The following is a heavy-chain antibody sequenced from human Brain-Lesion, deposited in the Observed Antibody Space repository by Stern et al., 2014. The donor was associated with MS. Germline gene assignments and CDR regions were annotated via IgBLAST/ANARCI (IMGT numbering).Heavy chain of an antibody. D-gene: IGHD3-3*01. CDR2: INPNTGGK. V-gene: IGHV1-2*02. Sequence: QVQLVQSGAEVKKPGASVKVSCKTSGYIFTGYYIHWVRQAPGQGLEWMAWINPNTGGKKYAQKFQGRVTMSRDTSISTAYVRLSSLTSDDTAVYYCARDQRGITIFGVVTDYYYLGMDVWGQGTTVTVSS. CDR3: ARDQRGITIFGVVTDYYYLGMDV. J-gene: IGHJ6*02. CDR1: GYIFTGYY.